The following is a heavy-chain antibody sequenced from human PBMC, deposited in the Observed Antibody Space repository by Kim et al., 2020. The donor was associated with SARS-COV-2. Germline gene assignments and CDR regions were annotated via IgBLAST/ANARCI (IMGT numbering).Heavy chain of an antibody. CDR3: AKDQGVGYSYFSPHY. Sequence: ADSLEGRFTVSRDNAKNTLYLQMTSLRNEDSGVYYCAKDQGVGYSYFSPHYWGQGTLVTVSS. V-gene: IGHV3-30*02. J-gene: IGHJ4*02. D-gene: IGHD4-4*01.